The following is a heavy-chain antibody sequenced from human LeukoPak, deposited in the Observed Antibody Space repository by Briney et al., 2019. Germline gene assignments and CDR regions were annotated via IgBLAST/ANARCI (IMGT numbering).Heavy chain of an antibody. CDR3: AGSDRANYYDTSGLFDY. J-gene: IGHJ4*02. CDR1: GYTFTSYG. CDR2: IITLFGTT. D-gene: IGHD3-22*01. V-gene: IGHV1-69*05. Sequence: GASVKVSCKASGYTFTSYGISWVRQAPGQGLEWMGRIITLFGTTNYAQKFQGRVSITTDESTSTAYMDLSSLRSEDTAVYYCAGSDRANYYDTSGLFDYWGQGTPVTVSS.